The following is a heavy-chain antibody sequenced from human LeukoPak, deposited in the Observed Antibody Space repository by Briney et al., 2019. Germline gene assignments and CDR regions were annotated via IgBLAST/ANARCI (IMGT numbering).Heavy chain of an antibody. J-gene: IGHJ4*02. CDR1: GGSISSSSYY. CDR2: IYYSGST. CDR3: VRGVTRGYIYAD. D-gene: IGHD5-18*01. Sequence: SETLSLTCTVSGGSISSSSYYWGWIRQPPGKGLEWIGSIYYSGSTYYNPSLKSRVTISVDTSKNQFSLKLSSVTAADTAVYFCVRGVTRGYIYADWGQGTRVTVSS. V-gene: IGHV4-39*01.